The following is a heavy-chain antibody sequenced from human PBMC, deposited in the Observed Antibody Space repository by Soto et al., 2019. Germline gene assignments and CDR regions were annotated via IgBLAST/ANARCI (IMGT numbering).Heavy chain of an antibody. CDR3: ARDRVLYYDILTGYYMGPLDY. V-gene: IGHV3-30-3*01. D-gene: IGHD3-9*01. CDR2: ISYDGSNK. CDR1: GFTFSSYA. J-gene: IGHJ4*02. Sequence: SCKASGFTFSSYAMHWVRQAPGKGLEWVAVISYDGSNKYYADSVKGRFTISRDNSKNTLYLQMNSLRAEDTAVYYCARDRVLYYDILTGYYMGPLDYWGQGTLVTVSS.